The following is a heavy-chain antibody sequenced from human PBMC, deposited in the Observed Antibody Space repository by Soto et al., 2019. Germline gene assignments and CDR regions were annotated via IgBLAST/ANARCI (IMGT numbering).Heavy chain of an antibody. CDR1: GFTFSSYA. J-gene: IGHJ4*02. V-gene: IGHV3-23*01. Sequence: EVQLLESGGGLAQPGGSLRLSCAASGFTFSSYAMNWVRQAPGMGLEWVSSISDSGGSTYYADSVKGRFTISRDNSKNTLYLQMNSLRAEDTALYYCVKGAQSSSYSSSDYWGQGTLLTVSS. CDR2: ISDSGGST. CDR3: VKGAQSSSYSSSDY. D-gene: IGHD6-6*01.